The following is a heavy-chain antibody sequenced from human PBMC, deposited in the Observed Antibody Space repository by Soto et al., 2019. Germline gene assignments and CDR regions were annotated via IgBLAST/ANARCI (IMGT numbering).Heavy chain of an antibody. CDR2: ISSSGSTI. J-gene: IGHJ4*02. CDR1: GFTFSSYE. Sequence: LRLSCAASGFTFSSYEMNWVRQAPGKGLEWVSYISSSGSTIYYADSVKGRFTISRGNAKNSLYLQMNSLRAEDTAVYYCASLGGGPDFDYWGQGTLVTVSS. D-gene: IGHD1-26*01. CDR3: ASLGGGPDFDY. V-gene: IGHV3-48*03.